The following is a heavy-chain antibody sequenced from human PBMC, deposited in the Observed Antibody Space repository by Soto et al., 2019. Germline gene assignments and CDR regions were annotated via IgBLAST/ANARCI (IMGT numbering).Heavy chain of an antibody. Sequence: GGSLRLSCAASGFTFSSYAMHWVRQAPGKGLEYVSAISSNGGSTYYANSVKGRFTISRDNSKNTLYLQMGSLRAEDMAVYYCARAGTSSSWFSTRYYFDYWGQGTLDTVSS. CDR3: ARAGTSSSWFSTRYYFDY. CDR1: GFTFSSYA. J-gene: IGHJ4*02. V-gene: IGHV3-64*01. D-gene: IGHD6-13*01. CDR2: ISSNGGST.